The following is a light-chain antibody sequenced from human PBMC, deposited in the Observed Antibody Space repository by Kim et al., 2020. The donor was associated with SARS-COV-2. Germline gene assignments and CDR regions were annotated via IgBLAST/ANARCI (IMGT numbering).Light chain of an antibody. CDR2: YND. V-gene: IGLV3-21*04. CDR1: NIGTKT. Sequence: SYELTQPPSVSVAPGQTATITCVGDNIGTKTVHWYQQRPGQAPIMVIYYNDDRPSGIPERFSGSKSEDTAALTINRVDGGDEADYFCQVWDTHSDHWVFG. CDR3: QVWDTHSDHWV. J-gene: IGLJ3*02.